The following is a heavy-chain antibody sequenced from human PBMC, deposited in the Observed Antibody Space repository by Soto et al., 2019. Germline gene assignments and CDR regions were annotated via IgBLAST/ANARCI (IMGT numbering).Heavy chain of an antibody. Sequence: GASVKVSCKASGYTFTSYGISWVRQAPGQGLEWMGWISAYNGNTNYAQKLQGRVTMTTDTSTSTAYMELRSLRSDDTAVYYCARFPKDYYDYIWGSYRVFDYWGQRTLVTVSS. CDR2: ISAYNGNT. CDR3: ARFPKDYYDYIWGSYRVFDY. D-gene: IGHD3-16*02. V-gene: IGHV1-18*01. CDR1: GYTFTSYG. J-gene: IGHJ4*02.